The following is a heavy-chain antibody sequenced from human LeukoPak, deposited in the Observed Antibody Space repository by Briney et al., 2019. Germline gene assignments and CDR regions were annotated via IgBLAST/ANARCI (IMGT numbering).Heavy chain of an antibody. Sequence: PSETLSLTCTVSGGSISSYYWSWIRQPPGKGLEWIGYIYYSGSTNYNPSLKRRVTISVDTSKNQFSLKLSSVTAADTAAYYCALGYSGSYVDWFDPWGQGTLVTVSS. CDR2: IYYSGST. CDR1: GGSISSYY. CDR3: ALGYSGSYVDWFDP. D-gene: IGHD1-26*01. V-gene: IGHV4-59*01. J-gene: IGHJ5*02.